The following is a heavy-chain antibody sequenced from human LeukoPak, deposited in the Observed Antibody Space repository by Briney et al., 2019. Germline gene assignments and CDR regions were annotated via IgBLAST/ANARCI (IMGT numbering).Heavy chain of an antibody. CDR1: GFTFSSYS. D-gene: IGHD1-1*01. V-gene: IGHV3-48*04. CDR2: ISDSGSSV. CDR3: ARDATTAIGTVYMDV. Sequence: GGSLRLSCAASGFTFSSYSMNWVRQAPGKGLEWLSHISDSGSSVHYADSVKGRFTISRDNSKNSLYLEMNSLRVEDTAIYYCARDATTAIGTVYMDVWGKGTTVTISS. J-gene: IGHJ6*03.